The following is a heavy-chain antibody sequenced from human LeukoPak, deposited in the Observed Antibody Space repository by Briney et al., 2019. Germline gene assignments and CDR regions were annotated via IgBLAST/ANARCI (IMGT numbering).Heavy chain of an antibody. V-gene: IGHV3-23*01. J-gene: IGHJ5*02. CDR1: GFTFSSYA. Sequence: GGSLRLSCAASGFTFSSYAMSWVRQAPGTGLEWVSAISGSGGSTYYADSVKGRFTISRDNSKNTLYLQMNSLRAEDTAVYYCAKDRDIVVVPAAHNWFDPWGQGTLVTVSS. CDR2: ISGSGGST. D-gene: IGHD2-2*01. CDR3: AKDRDIVVVPAAHNWFDP.